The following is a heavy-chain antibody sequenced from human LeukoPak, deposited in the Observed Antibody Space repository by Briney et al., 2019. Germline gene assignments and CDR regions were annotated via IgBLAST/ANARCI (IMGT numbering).Heavy chain of an antibody. Sequence: SETLSLTCTVSGGSISNSRYYWAWIRQPPGKGLEWIGSVYYSGSTSYNPSLKSRVTIFVDTSKNQFSLKLSSVTAADTAVYYCARVLYDYVWGSYRPPPYYFDYWGQGTLVTVSS. CDR2: VYYSGST. CDR3: ARVLYDYVWGSYRPPPYYFDY. J-gene: IGHJ4*02. V-gene: IGHV4-39*07. D-gene: IGHD3-16*02. CDR1: GGSISNSRYY.